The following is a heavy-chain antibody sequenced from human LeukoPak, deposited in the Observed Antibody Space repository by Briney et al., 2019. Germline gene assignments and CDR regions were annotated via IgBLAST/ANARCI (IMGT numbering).Heavy chain of an antibody. V-gene: IGHV4-59*12. CDR3: ARGGIVGARALGY. D-gene: IGHD1-26*01. J-gene: IGHJ4*02. CDR2: MYHSGST. CDR1: GGSITSFY. Sequence: PSETLSLTCTVSGGSITSFYWSWIRQPPGKGLEWIGYMYHSGSTNYNPSLKSRVTVSVDTSKNQFSLKLSSVTAADTAVYYCARGGIVGARALGYWGQGTLVTVSS.